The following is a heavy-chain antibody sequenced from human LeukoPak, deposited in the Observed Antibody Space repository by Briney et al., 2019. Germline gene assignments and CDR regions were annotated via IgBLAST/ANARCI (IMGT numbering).Heavy chain of an antibody. CDR2: IYYSGST. V-gene: IGHV4-59*11. D-gene: IGHD6-13*01. Sequence: SETLSLTCTVSGGSISSHYWSWIRQPPGKGLEWIGYIYYSGSTNYNPSLKSRVTISVDTSKNQFSLKLSSVTAADTAAYYCAGLHSSSWWQPKRGSNYFDYWGQGTLVTVSS. CDR1: GGSISSHY. J-gene: IGHJ4*02. CDR3: AGLHSSSWWQPKRGSNYFDY.